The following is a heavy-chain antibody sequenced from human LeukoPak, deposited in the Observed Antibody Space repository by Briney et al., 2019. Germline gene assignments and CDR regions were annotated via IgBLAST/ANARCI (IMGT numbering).Heavy chain of an antibody. CDR3: ARFRVVPAARPHNWFDP. CDR1: GYSISSGHY. D-gene: IGHD2-2*02. CDR2: IDHSGTT. V-gene: IGHV4-38-2*02. Sequence: PSETLSLTCTVSGYSISSGHYWDWIRQPPGKGLEWIGSIDHSGTTYYKSSLKSRLTISVDTSKNQFSLKLSSVTAADTAVYYCARFRVVPAARPHNWFDPWGLGTLVTVSS. J-gene: IGHJ5*02.